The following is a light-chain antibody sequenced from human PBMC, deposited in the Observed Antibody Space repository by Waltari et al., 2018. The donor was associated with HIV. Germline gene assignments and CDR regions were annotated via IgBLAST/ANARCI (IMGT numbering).Light chain of an antibody. V-gene: IGLV2-14*01. CDR2: EVS. CDR1: SSDIGSYHY. Sequence: QFALTQPASVSGSPGQSITISCSGPSSDIGSYHYVSWYQQHPGKAPKLMIYEVSNRPSGISNRFSGSKSGNTASLTISALQAEDEADYFCSSVANSVTLSVLFGGGTKLTVL. J-gene: IGLJ3*02. CDR3: SSVANSVTLSVL.